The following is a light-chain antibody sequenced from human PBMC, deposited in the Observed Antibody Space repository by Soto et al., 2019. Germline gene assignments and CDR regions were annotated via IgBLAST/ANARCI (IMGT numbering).Light chain of an antibody. CDR1: QSVLYSPNNKNY. V-gene: IGKV4-1*01. J-gene: IGKJ1*01. CDR3: HQYHSAPQP. CDR2: WAS. Sequence: DIVMTQSPDSLAVSLGERATINCKSSQSVLYSPNNKNYLAWYQQKPGQPPKLLVYWASTRESGVPGRFSGSGCGTDFTLTISSLQAEDAAVYYCHQYHSAPQPFGQGTKVEIK.